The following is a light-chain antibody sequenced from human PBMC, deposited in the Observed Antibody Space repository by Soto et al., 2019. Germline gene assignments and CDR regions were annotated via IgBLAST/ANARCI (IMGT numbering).Light chain of an antibody. Sequence: QAVVTQEPSLTVSPGGTVTLTCGSSTGAVTSGHYPYWFQQKPGQAPRTLIYDTSNKHSWTPARFSGSLLGGKAALTLSGEQPEDEAEYYCLLSYSGARGVFGGGTKLTVL. CDR1: TGAVTSGHY. CDR2: DTS. CDR3: LLSYSGARGV. V-gene: IGLV7-46*01. J-gene: IGLJ3*02.